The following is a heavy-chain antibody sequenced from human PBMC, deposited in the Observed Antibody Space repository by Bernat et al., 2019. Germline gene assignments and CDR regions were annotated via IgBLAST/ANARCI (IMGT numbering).Heavy chain of an antibody. CDR1: GGSFSGYY. J-gene: IGHJ4*02. CDR2: INHSCST. CDR3: AKGPPGSGPAAMREERRYFDY. Sequence: QVPLQQWGAGLLKPSETLSLPCAVYGGSFSGYYWCWIRQPPGNGLEWSGEINHSCSTNYNPSLKSRDTISVDTSKNQLSLELSTVTTADTAVYYCAKGPPGSGPAAMREERRYFDYWGQGTLVTVSS. V-gene: IGHV4-34*01. D-gene: IGHD2-2*01.